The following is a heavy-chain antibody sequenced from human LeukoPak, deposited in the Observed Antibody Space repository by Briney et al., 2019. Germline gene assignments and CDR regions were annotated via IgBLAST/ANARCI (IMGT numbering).Heavy chain of an antibody. Sequence: PGRSLRLSCAASGFTFSSYGMHWVRQAPGKGLEWVAVVSYDGGDKYYADSVRGRFTISRDNSKNTVYLQMNSLRPEDTAMYSCARETEALDYWGLGTLVTVSS. CDR2: VSYDGGDK. CDR1: GFTFSSYG. V-gene: IGHV3-30*03. CDR3: ARETEALDY. J-gene: IGHJ4*02.